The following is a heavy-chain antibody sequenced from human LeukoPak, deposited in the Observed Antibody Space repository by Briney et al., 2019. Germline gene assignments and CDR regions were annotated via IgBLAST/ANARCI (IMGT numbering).Heavy chain of an antibody. Sequence: PGGSLRLSCAASGFTFSSYSMNWVRQAPGKGLEWVSSISSSSSYIYYADSVKGRFTISRDNAKNSLYLQMNSLRAEDTAVYYGASAHDTITVPTLHWLQGTLVTVSS. J-gene: IGHJ4*02. CDR1: GFTFSSYS. CDR3: ASAHDTITVPTLH. D-gene: IGHD4-17*01. V-gene: IGHV3-21*01. CDR2: ISSSSSYI.